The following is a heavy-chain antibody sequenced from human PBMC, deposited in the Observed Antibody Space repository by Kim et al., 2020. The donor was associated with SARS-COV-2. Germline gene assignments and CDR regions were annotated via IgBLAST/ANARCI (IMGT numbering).Heavy chain of an antibody. Sequence: SIDYADSVKGRFTISRDNAKNTVYLQMNSLRAEDTAVYYCAREVTANFDPWGQGTLVTFSS. CDR3: AREVTANFDP. J-gene: IGHJ5*02. CDR2: SI. V-gene: IGHV3-74*01. D-gene: IGHD2-21*02.